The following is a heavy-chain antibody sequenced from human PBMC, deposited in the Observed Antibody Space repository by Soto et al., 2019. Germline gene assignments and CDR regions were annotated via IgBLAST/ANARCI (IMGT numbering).Heavy chain of an antibody. CDR1: GFTISINA. D-gene: IGHD1-1*01. V-gene: IGHV3-23*01. Sequence: GSLRLSCAASGFTISINAMYWVRQAPGKGLEWVSAISDRGDTTHYADSVKGRFTISRDTSKNTLYLQLNALRADDTAVYYCAKDKPGTTSFDYWGQGTLVTVSS. J-gene: IGHJ4*02. CDR3: AKDKPGTTSFDY. CDR2: ISDRGDTT.